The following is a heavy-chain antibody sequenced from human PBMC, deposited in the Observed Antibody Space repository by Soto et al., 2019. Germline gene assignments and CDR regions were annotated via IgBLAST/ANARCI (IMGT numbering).Heavy chain of an antibody. CDR2: INHSGST. CDR1: GGSFSGYY. CDR3: ARERGKPTVTTVSDYWYFDL. V-gene: IGHV4-34*01. D-gene: IGHD4-17*01. J-gene: IGHJ2*01. Sequence: SETLSLTCAVYGGSFSGYYWSWIRQPPEKGLEWIGEINHSGSTNYNPSLKSRVTISVDTSKNQFSLKLSSVTAADTAVYYCARERGKPTVTTVSDYWYFDLWGRGTLVTVSS.